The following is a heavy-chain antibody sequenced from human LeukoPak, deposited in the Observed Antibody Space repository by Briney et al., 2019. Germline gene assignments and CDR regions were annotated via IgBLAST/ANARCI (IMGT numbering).Heavy chain of an antibody. D-gene: IGHD1-26*01. V-gene: IGHV3-74*01. CDR2: ISNDGTDA. CDR3: VKFRHSGSYYLGENYFDF. CDR1: GVSFSGFW. Sequence: PGGSLRLSCEASGVSFSGFWMHWVRQAPGQGLVWVSHISNDGTDATYADSVKGRFSSSRDNSKNTLYLQMNSLRAEDTALYYCVKFRHSGSYYLGENYFDFWGQGTLVTVSS. J-gene: IGHJ4*02.